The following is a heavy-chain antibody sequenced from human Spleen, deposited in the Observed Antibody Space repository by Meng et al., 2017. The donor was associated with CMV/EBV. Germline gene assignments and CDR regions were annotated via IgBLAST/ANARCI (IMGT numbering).Heavy chain of an antibody. CDR2: ITGSGTGT. V-gene: IGHV3-23*01. D-gene: IGHD6-13*01. Sequence: GESLKISCAASGFTFSSYAMSWVRQAPGKGLEWISGITGSGTGTYYADSVKGRFTISRDNSKNTLYLQMNSLRAEDTAVYYCAKAGSSSSYSSSWYNALDFWGQGTLVT. J-gene: IGHJ4*02. CDR1: GFTFSSYA. CDR3: AKAGSSSSYSSSWYNALDF.